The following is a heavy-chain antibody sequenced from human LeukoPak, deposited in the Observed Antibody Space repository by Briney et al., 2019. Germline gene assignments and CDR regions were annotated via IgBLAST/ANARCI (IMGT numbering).Heavy chain of an antibody. D-gene: IGHD5-18*01. CDR3: ASETKRGYSYGSPTDAFDI. V-gene: IGHV3-30*04. CDR2: ISYDGSNK. Sequence: GGSLRLSCAASGFTFSSYAMHWVRQAPGKGLEWVAVISYDGSNKYYADSVKGRFTISRHNAKNSLYLQMDSLRAEDTAVYYCASETKRGYSYGSPTDAFDIWGQGTMVTVSS. J-gene: IGHJ3*02. CDR1: GFTFSSYA.